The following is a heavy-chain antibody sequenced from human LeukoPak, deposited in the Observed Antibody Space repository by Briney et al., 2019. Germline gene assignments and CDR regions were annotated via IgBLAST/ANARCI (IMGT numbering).Heavy chain of an antibody. CDR2: IDHTGIT. V-gene: IGHV4-59*12. J-gene: IGHJ6*03. CDR3: AREPHYDGILTGYSLYYYYYYMDV. Sequence: SETLSLTCTVSDDSITIYYWTWIRQPPGKGLEWIGYIDHTGITNYNPSLNSRVTISVDTSKNQFSLKLSSVTAADTAVYYCAREPHYDGILTGYSLYYYYYYMDVWGKGTTVTISS. CDR1: DDSITIYY. D-gene: IGHD3-9*01.